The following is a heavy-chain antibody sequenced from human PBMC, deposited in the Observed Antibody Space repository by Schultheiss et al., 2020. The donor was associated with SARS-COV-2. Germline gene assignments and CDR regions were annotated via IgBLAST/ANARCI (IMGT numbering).Heavy chain of an antibody. CDR1: GGTFSSYA. CDR3: ARGVVVVAATHYYYYGMDV. D-gene: IGHD2-15*01. Sequence: ASVKVSCKASGGTFSSYAISWVRQAPGQGLEWMGGIIPNSGGTNYAQKFQGRVTMTRDTSISTAYMELNSLTSEDTAVYYCARGVVVVAATHYYYYGMDVWGQGTTVTVSS. V-gene: IGHV1-2*02. CDR2: IIPNSGGT. J-gene: IGHJ6*02.